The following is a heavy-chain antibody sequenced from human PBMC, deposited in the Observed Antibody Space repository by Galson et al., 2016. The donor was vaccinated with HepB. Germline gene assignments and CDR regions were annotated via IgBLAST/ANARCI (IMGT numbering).Heavy chain of an antibody. D-gene: IGHD3-10*01. CDR1: GFTFGTYG. V-gene: IGHV3-30*18. J-gene: IGHJ4*02. Sequence: SLRLSCAGSGFTFGTYGIHWVRQAPGKGLEWVALISFDGTNEYYSDSVKGRFTISRDNSKNTVYLQMNSLRVEDTAVFYCVKDEYYYAAGTDYWGQGTLVTVSS. CDR3: VKDEYYYAAGTDY. CDR2: ISFDGTNE.